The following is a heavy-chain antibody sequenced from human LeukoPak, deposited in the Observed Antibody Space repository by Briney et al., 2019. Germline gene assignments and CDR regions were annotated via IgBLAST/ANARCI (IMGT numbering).Heavy chain of an antibody. CDR1: GGSISSSNYY. Sequence: PSETLSLTCTVSGGSISSSNYYWGWIRQAPGKGLEWIGSIYDSGSTNYNPSLKSRVTMSVDTSKNQFSLKLSSVTAADTAVYYCARDLPSYCSSTSCYKLEVFDYWGQGTLVTVSS. J-gene: IGHJ4*02. CDR3: ARDLPSYCSSTSCYKLEVFDY. D-gene: IGHD2-2*02. CDR2: IYDSGST. V-gene: IGHV4-39*07.